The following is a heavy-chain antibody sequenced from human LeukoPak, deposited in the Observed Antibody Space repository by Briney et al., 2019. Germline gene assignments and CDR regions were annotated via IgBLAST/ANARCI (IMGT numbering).Heavy chain of an antibody. Sequence: EASVKVSCKASGYTFTSYAISWVRQAPGQGLEWMGGIIPIFGTANYAQKFQGRVTITADKSTSTAYMELSSLRSEDTAVYYCALIVVASYYFDYWGQGTLVTVSS. CDR1: GYTFTSYA. CDR3: ALIVVASYYFDY. J-gene: IGHJ4*02. D-gene: IGHD3-22*01. V-gene: IGHV1-69*06. CDR2: IIPIFGTA.